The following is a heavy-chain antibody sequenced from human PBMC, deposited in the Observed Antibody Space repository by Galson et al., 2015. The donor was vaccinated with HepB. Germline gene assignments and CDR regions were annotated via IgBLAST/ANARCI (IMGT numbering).Heavy chain of an antibody. CDR3: AKDILRGLTILGPGAGVCDI. Sequence: SLRLSCAASGFTFDDYAMHWVRQAPGKGLEWVSGISWNSGSIGYADSVKGRFTISRDNAKNSLYLQMNSLRAEDTALYYCAKDILRGLTILGPGAGVCDIWGQGTMVTVSS. CDR1: GFTFDDYA. J-gene: IGHJ3*02. V-gene: IGHV3-9*01. CDR2: ISWNSGSI. D-gene: IGHD3-3*01.